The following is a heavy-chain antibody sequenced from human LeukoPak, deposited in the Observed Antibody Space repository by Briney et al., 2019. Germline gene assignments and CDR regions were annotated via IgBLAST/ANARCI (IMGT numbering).Heavy chain of an antibody. Sequence: PGGSLRFASAASGFTLCSYHMNWVRQAPGKGLEWVSYISSSGSTKYYADSVKGRFTISRDNVKNSLFLQMNSLSDEDTAVYYCARDFSTGYFDYRGQGTLVTVSS. J-gene: IGHJ4*02. CDR1: GFTLCSYH. D-gene: IGHD3/OR15-3a*01. CDR2: ISSSGSTK. V-gene: IGHV3-48*02. CDR3: ARDFSTGYFDY.